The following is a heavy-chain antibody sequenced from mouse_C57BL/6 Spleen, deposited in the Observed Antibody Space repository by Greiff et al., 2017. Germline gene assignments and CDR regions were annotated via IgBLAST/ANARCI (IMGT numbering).Heavy chain of an antibody. Sequence: EVQLQQSGPGLVKPSQSLSLTCSVTGYSITSGYYWNWIRQFPGNKLEWMGYISYDGSNNYNPSLKNRISITRDTSKNQFFLKLNSVTTEDTATYYCARVDYYGGYFDVWGTGTTVTVSS. D-gene: IGHD1-1*01. CDR2: ISYDGSN. V-gene: IGHV3-6*01. J-gene: IGHJ1*03. CDR1: GYSITSGYY. CDR3: ARVDYYGGYFDV.